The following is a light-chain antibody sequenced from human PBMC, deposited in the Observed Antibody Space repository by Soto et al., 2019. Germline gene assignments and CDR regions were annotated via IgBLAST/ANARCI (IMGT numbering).Light chain of an antibody. CDR2: DTS. J-gene: IGLJ2*01. CDR1: TGAVTSGHY. CDR3: LVSYSDTRRV. V-gene: IGLV7-46*01. Sequence: QAVVTQEPSLTVSPGGTVTLTCGSSTGAVTSGHYPYWFQQKPGQAPRTLIYDTSNKHSWTPARFSGSLLGGKPALTLSGAQPEDEAEYYCLVSYSDTRRVFGGGTKVTVL.